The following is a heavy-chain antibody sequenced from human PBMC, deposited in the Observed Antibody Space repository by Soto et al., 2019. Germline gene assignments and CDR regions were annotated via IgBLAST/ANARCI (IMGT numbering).Heavy chain of an antibody. V-gene: IGHV3-30-3*01. D-gene: IGHD3-3*01. Sequence: QVHLVESGGGVVQPGRSLRLSCAASGFTFKNYAMHWVRQAPGKGLEWVAIISFDGNNTYYADSVKGRFTISRDNSKHTMCLQINSLRPDDTAVYDGARDGEWGVWSGYHPPLDYWGQGTLVIVSS. J-gene: IGHJ4*02. CDR2: ISFDGNNT. CDR1: GFTFKNYA. CDR3: ARDGEWGVWSGYHPPLDY.